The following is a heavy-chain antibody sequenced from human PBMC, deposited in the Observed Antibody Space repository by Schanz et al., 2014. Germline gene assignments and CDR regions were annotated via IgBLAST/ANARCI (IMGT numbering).Heavy chain of an antibody. V-gene: IGHV1-69*02. D-gene: IGHD3-10*01. CDR3: ARGRGFYDY. J-gene: IGHJ4*02. Sequence: QVQLVQSGAEVKKPGSSVKVSCKASGYTFTSDSMHWVRQAPGQGLEWMGMINPVLNIATYAQRFQGRVSITADTSTNTAYMELSSLTSEDTAVHYCARGRGFYDYWGQGTLVTVSS. CDR1: GYTFTSDS. CDR2: INPVLNIA.